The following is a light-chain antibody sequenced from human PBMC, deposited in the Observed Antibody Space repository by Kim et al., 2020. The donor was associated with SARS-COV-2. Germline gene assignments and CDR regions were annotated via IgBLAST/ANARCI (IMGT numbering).Light chain of an antibody. Sequence: QSALSQPASVSGSPGQSITISCTGSSSDVGRYKSVSWYQQHPGKAPKLMIYEVSKRPSGVSHRFSGSKSGNTASLTISGLQAGDEADYWCYSSTSTSLIFGGGTKVTVL. J-gene: IGLJ2*01. V-gene: IGLV2-23*02. CDR2: EVS. CDR3: YSSTSTSLI. CDR1: SSDVGRYKS.